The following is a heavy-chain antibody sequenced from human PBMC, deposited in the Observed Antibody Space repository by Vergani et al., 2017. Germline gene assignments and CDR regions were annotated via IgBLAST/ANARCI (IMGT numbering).Heavy chain of an antibody. V-gene: IGHV4-61*02. CDR1: GGSISSGSYY. CDR3: ARDPLYSTTWPFLLLDMDV. D-gene: IGHD6-13*01. J-gene: IGHJ6*02. Sequence: QVQLQESGPGLVRPSQTLSLTCTVSGGSISSGSYYWSWFRQPAGKGLEWIGRFYTGGGTSHNPSLKSRVTISVDTSKNQFSLQLGSVTAADTAVYYCARDPLYSTTWPFLLLDMDVWGQGTTVTVSS. CDR2: FYTGGGT.